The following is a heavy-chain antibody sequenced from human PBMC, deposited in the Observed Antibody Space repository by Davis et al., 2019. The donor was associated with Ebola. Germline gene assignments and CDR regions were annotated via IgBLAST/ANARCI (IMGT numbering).Heavy chain of an antibody. Sequence: GESLKISCAASGFTFSSYAMSWVRQAPGKGLEWVSYISSSGSTIYYADSVKGRFTISRDNAKNSLYLQMNSLRAEDTAVYYCARDTYSSSSEVWGQGTLVTVSS. D-gene: IGHD6-6*01. J-gene: IGHJ4*02. CDR1: GFTFSSYA. CDR3: ARDTYSSSSEV. CDR2: ISSSGSTI. V-gene: IGHV3-48*03.